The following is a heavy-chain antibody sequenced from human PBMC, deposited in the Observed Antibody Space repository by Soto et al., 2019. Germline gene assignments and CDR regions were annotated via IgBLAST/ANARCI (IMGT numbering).Heavy chain of an antibody. Sequence: GGSLRLSCAASGFTFSSYEMNWVRQAPGKGLEWVSYISSSGSTIYYADSVKGRFTISRDNAKNSLYLQMNSLRAEDTAVYYCAREGTWSGFDYWGQGTLVTVSS. D-gene: IGHD3-3*01. J-gene: IGHJ4*02. CDR3: AREGTWSGFDY. CDR2: ISSSGSTI. CDR1: GFTFSSYE. V-gene: IGHV3-48*03.